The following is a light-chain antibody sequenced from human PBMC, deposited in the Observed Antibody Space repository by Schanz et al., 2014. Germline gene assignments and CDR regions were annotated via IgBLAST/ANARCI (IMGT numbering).Light chain of an antibody. J-gene: IGKJ4*01. CDR3: QQRGNWPLT. V-gene: IGKV3D-20*02. Sequence: EIVMTQSPATLSVSPGERASLSCRASQSVSSKLAWYQQKPGQPPRLLIYGASNRATGIPDRFSGSVSGTDFTLTISRLEPEDFAVYYCQQRGNWPLTFGGGTKVEIK. CDR1: QSVSSK. CDR2: GAS.